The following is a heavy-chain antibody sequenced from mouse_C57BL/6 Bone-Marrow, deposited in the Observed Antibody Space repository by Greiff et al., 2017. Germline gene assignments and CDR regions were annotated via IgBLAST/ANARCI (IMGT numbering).Heavy chain of an antibody. CDR3: ARTLLLDAMDY. Sequence: EVHLVESGGGLVKPGGSLKLSCAASGFTFSDYGMHWVRQAPEKGLEWVAYISSGSSTIYYADTVKGRFTISRDNAKNTLFLQMTSLRSADKAMYYCARTLLLDAMDYWGQGTSVTVSS. CDR1: GFTFSDYG. V-gene: IGHV5-17*01. CDR2: ISSGSSTI. D-gene: IGHD1-1*01. J-gene: IGHJ4*01.